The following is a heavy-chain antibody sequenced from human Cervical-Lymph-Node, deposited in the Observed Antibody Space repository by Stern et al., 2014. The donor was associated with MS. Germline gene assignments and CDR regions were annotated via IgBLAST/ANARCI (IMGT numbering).Heavy chain of an antibody. D-gene: IGHD3-3*01. V-gene: IGHV1-2*02. J-gene: IGHJ4*01. CDR3: ARGSGTAYDLRGDY. Sequence: QVQLGQSGAEARAPGASMKVSCKASGYIFTDYYLHWGRQAPGQGLEWLGWINPNSGGTNYAQNFQGRVPMTRDTSISTAYMELRWLGSADTAVYYCARGSGTAYDLRGDYWGQGTLVTVSS. CDR2: INPNSGGT. CDR1: GYIFTDYY.